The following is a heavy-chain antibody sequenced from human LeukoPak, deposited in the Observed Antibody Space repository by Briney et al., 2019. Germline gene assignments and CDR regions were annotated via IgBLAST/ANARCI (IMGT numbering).Heavy chain of an antibody. CDR1: GFSFSSSS. CDR3: AKDPGLDY. J-gene: IGHJ4*02. V-gene: IGHV3-21*04. CDR2: ISSSSSYI. Sequence: GGSLILFCAASGFSFSSSSMNWVRQAPGKGLEWVSSISSSSSYIYYADSVKGRFTISRDNAKNSLYLQVNSLRAEDTAVYYCAKDPGLDYWGQGTLVTVSS.